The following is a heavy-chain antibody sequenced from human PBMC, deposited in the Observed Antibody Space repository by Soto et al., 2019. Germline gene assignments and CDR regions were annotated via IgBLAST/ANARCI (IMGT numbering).Heavy chain of an antibody. J-gene: IGHJ6*02. D-gene: IGHD2-8*01. V-gene: IGHV4-31*03. CDR2: IYYSGST. Sequence: SETLSLTCTVSGGSISSGGYYWNWIRQHPGKGLEWIGYIYYSGSTYYNPSLKSRVIISVDTSKNQFSLKLSSVTAADTALYYFECANLGPRSGCGIDVWGQGTTVTVSS. CDR1: GGSISSGGYY. CDR3: ECANLGPRSGCGIDV.